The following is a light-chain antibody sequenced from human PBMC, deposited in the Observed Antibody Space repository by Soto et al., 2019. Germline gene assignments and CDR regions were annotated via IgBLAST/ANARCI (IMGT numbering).Light chain of an antibody. CDR2: KAS. Sequence: DIQMTQSPSTLSASVGDRVTITCRASQSISSWLAWYQQKPGKAPKLLIYKASSLESGVPSRLSGSGSGTEFTLTSSSLQPDDFATYYCQQYNTWTFGQGTKVEIK. V-gene: IGKV1-5*03. J-gene: IGKJ1*01. CDR1: QSISSW. CDR3: QQYNTWT.